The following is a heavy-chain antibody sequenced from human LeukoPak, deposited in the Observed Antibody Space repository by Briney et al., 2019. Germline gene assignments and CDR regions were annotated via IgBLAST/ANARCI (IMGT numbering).Heavy chain of an antibody. J-gene: IGHJ4*02. CDR1: GFTFSSYA. CDR2: ISGSGAST. D-gene: IGHD1-1*01. CDR3: AKDRRGWYNFIDY. V-gene: IGHV3-23*01. Sequence: GGSLRLSCAASGFTFSSYAMSWVRQAPGKGLEWVSSISGSGASTYYADSVKGRFTISRDNSKNTLYLQMSSLRAEDTAVYYCAKDRRGWYNFIDYWGQGTLVTVSS.